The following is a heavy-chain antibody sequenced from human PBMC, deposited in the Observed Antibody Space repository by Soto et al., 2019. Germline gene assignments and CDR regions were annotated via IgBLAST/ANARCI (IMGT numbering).Heavy chain of an antibody. J-gene: IGHJ6*02. CDR2: IYYSGST. CDR3: AREVREWDCSGGSCYSPLYYYYYGMDV. CDR1: GGSISSGGYY. D-gene: IGHD2-15*01. Sequence: PSETLSLTCTVSGGSISSGGYYWSWIRQHPGKGLEWIGYIYYSGSTYYNPSLKSRVTISVDTSKNQFSLKLSSVTAADTAVYYCAREVREWDCSGGSCYSPLYYYYYGMDVWAQGTTVTVSS. V-gene: IGHV4-31*03.